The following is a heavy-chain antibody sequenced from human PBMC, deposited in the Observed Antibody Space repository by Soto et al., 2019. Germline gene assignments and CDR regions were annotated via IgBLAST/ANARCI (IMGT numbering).Heavy chain of an antibody. Sequence: GESLKISCKGSGYSFTSYWIGWVRQMPGKGLEWMGIIFPGDSDTTYSPSFQGQVSISADKSISTAYLQWSSLKASDTAMYYCASPYSSSWLSLDYWGQGTLVTVSS. CDR1: GYSFTSYW. CDR2: IFPGDSDT. J-gene: IGHJ4*02. CDR3: ASPYSSSWLSLDY. V-gene: IGHV5-51*01. D-gene: IGHD6-13*01.